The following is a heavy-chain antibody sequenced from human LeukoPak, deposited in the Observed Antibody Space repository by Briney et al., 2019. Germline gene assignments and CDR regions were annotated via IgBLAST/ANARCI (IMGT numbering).Heavy chain of an antibody. CDR3: AKDGYCCSTSCYTDYYYYMDV. J-gene: IGHJ6*03. Sequence: GRSLTLACAASGFTLSSYGMHWVRQAPGTGLGRVAFIRSDGSNKYYADSVKGRFTISRDNSKTTLYLQMNSLRSDDTAESYCAKDGYCCSTSCYTDYYYYMDVWGKGTTVTVSS. CDR1: GFTLSSYG. CDR2: IRSDGSNK. V-gene: IGHV3-30*02. D-gene: IGHD2-2*02.